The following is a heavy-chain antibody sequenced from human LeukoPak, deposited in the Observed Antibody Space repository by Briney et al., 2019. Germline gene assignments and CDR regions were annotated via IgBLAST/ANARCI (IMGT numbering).Heavy chain of an antibody. V-gene: IGHV4-38-2*02. CDR2: IYHSGST. D-gene: IGHD1-14*01. CDR1: GYSISSGYY. Sequence: PSETLSLTCTVSGYSISSGYYWGWIRQPPGKGLEWIGSIYHSGSTYYNPSLKSRVTISVDTSKNQFSLKLSSVTAADTAVYYCARGNRKFDYWGQGNLVNVFS. CDR3: ARGNRKFDY. J-gene: IGHJ4*02.